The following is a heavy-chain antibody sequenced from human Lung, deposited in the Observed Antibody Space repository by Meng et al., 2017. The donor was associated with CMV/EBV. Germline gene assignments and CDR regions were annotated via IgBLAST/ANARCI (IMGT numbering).Heavy chain of an antibody. CDR1: TFTGYN. J-gene: IGHJ6*02. V-gene: IGHV1-2*02. CDR3: ARLFYTSLGTNYYYGMDV. D-gene: IGHD3-10*01. CDR2: INPNSGDT. Sequence: TFTGYNVHWVRQAPGQGLEWMGWINPNSGDTKYAERFQGRVTLTGDTSISTAYMELSSLKSDDTAVYFCARLFYTSLGTNYYYGMDVWGRGTMVTVSS.